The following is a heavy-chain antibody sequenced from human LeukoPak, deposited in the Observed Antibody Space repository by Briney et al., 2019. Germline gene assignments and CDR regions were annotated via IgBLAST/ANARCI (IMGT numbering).Heavy chain of an antibody. J-gene: IGHJ3*02. D-gene: IGHD4-17*01. CDR1: GGSISSYY. CDR3: AKSFLRGYGAFSI. V-gene: IGHV4-4*07. Sequence: PAETLSLTCTVSGGSISSYYWSWIRQPAGKGLEWIGRIYTSGSTNYNPSLKSRVTISVDTSKNQFSLKLTSVTAADTAVYYCAKSFLRGYGAFSIWGQGTVVSVSS. CDR2: IYTSGST.